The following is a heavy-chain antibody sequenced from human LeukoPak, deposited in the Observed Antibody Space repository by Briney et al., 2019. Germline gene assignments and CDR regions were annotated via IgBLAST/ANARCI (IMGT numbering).Heavy chain of an antibody. V-gene: IGHV1-69*04. J-gene: IGHJ6*02. CDR1: GGTFSSYA. CDR2: IIPIFRIA. D-gene: IGHD3-3*01. Sequence: SVKVSCKASGGTFSSYAISWVRQAPGQGLEWMGRIIPIFRIANYAQKFQGRVTITADKSTSTAYMELSSLRSEDTAVYYCAKGLNYDFWSGYLAVEYYYYGMDVWGQGTTVTVSS. CDR3: AKGLNYDFWSGYLAVEYYYYGMDV.